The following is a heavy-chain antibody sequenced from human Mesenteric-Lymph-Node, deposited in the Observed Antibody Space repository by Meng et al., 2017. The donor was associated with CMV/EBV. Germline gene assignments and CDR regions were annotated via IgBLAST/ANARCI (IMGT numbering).Heavy chain of an antibody. Sequence: FTSYAMNWVRQAPRQGLEWMGWINTNTRNPTYAQGFTGRFVFSLDTSVSTAYLQISSLKAEDTAVYYCAMSQITMVRGVINSWYFDLWGRGTLVTVSS. D-gene: IGHD3-10*01. CDR3: AMSQITMVRGVINSWYFDL. J-gene: IGHJ2*01. V-gene: IGHV7-4-1*02. CDR1: FTSYA. CDR2: INTNTRNP.